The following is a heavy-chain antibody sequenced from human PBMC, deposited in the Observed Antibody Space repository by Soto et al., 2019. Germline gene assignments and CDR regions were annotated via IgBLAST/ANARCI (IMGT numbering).Heavy chain of an antibody. V-gene: IGHV4-4*02. J-gene: IGHJ6*02. CDR3: ERAVYCTTANCWDDFHYSTIHV. CDR1: GDSINNTYW. CDR2: IYPTGGR. Sequence: QVQLQQSGPGLVKPSGTLSLTCFVSGDSINNTYWWSWVRQAPGKGLEWIGEIYPTGGRGYMPSLSGPITLSVDSSTTQFSLNLTSVTAADTPVYYCERAVYCTTANCWDDFHYSTIHVWGHGTAVTVSS. D-gene: IGHD2-2*01.